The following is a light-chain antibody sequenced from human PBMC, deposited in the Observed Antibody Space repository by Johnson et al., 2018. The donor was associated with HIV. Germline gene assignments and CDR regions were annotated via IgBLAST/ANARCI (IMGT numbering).Light chain of an antibody. CDR3: GTWDSSLSAYV. V-gene: IGLV1-51*01. Sequence: QSVLTQPPSVSAAPGQKVTISCSGNRSNIGDNYVYWYQQLPGTAPKLLIYDNNKRPSGIPDRFSGSKSGTSATLGIIGLQTGDEADYYCGTWDSSLSAYVFAAGTKVTVL. CDR1: RSNIGDNY. J-gene: IGLJ1*01. CDR2: DNN.